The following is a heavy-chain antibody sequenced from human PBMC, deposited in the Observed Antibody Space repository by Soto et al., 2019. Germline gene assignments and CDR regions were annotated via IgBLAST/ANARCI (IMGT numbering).Heavy chain of an antibody. Sequence: EVQLLDSGGGLVQPGGSLRLSCAASGFTFSSYAMNWVRQAPGKGLEWVSVISGSGDSTYYADSVKGRFTISRDNSKNTLYLQTNSPRTEDTAVYYCARRGPGTYFDYWGQGTLVTVSS. D-gene: IGHD6-13*01. CDR2: ISGSGDST. J-gene: IGHJ4*02. CDR1: GFTFSSYA. V-gene: IGHV3-23*01. CDR3: ARRGPGTYFDY.